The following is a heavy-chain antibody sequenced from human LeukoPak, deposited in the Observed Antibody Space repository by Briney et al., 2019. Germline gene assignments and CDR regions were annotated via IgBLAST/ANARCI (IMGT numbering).Heavy chain of an antibody. CDR2: ISWNSGSI. CDR1: GFTFDDYA. J-gene: IGHJ6*02. CDR3: AKADWDPSGYSYGYLDYYYGMDV. V-gene: IGHV3-9*01. Sequence: GRSLRLSCAASGFTFDDYAMHWVRQAPGKGLEWVSGISWNSGSIGYADSVKGRFTISRDNSKNTLYLQMNSLRAEDTAVYYCAKADWDPSGYSYGYLDYYYGMDVWGQGTTVTVSS. D-gene: IGHD5-18*01.